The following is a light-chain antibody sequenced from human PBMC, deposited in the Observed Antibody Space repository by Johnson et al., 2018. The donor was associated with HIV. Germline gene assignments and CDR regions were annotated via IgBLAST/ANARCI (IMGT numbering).Light chain of an antibody. CDR1: SSNIENNY. V-gene: IGLV1-51*02. J-gene: IGLJ1*01. Sequence: SVLTQPPSVSAAPGQKVTISCSGSSSNIENNYVSWYQQLPGTAPKVLIYENNKRPSGIPDRFSGPKSGPSATLDITGLQTGDEADYYCGTWDSSLSAGEYVFGTGTKVTVL. CDR2: ENN. CDR3: GTWDSSLSAGEYV.